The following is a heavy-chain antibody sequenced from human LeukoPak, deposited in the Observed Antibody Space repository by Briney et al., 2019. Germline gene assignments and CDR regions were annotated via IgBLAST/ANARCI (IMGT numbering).Heavy chain of an antibody. CDR3: ARDPAGGYMDV. J-gene: IGHJ4*02. CDR2: ISSSSSSI. Sequence: GGSLRLSCAASGLTFSSYSMNWVRQAPGKGLEWVSYISSSSSSIYYADSVKGRFTISRDNAKNSLYLQMNSLRADDTAVYYCARDPAGGYMDVWGQGTLVTVSS. CDR1: GLTFSSYS. V-gene: IGHV3-48*04. D-gene: IGHD1-1*01.